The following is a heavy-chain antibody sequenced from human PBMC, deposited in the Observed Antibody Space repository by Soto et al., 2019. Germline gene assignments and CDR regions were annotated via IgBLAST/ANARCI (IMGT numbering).Heavy chain of an antibody. CDR1: GFTFSTYA. J-gene: IGHJ4*02. CDR2: VSASGLNT. CDR3: AKDRPRRTSRYFFDY. V-gene: IGHV3-23*01. Sequence: EVQLLESGGKVVQPGGSLTLSCAASGFTFSTYAMAWVRQAPGKGREWVSGVSASGLNTDYADPVKGRFYISRDNSKNTVSLHMNSLRAEDTAVYYCAKDRPRRTSRYFFDYWGQGTPVTVSS.